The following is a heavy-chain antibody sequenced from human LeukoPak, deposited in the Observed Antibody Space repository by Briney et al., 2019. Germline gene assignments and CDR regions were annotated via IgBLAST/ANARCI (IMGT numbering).Heavy chain of an antibody. CDR1: GFTFSSYS. J-gene: IGHJ3*02. D-gene: IGHD3-3*01. V-gene: IGHV3-48*01. Sequence: GGSLRLSCAASGFTFSSYSMNWVRQAPGKGLEWVSYISSSSSTIYYADSVKGRFTISRDNAKNSLYLQMNSLRAEDTAVYYCARLSLTIFGVVIPDDAFDIWGQGTMVTVSS. CDR2: ISSSSSTI. CDR3: ARLSLTIFGVVIPDDAFDI.